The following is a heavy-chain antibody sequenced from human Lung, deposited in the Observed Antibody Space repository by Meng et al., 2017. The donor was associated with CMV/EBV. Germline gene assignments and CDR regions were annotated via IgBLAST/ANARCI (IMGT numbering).Heavy chain of an antibody. CDR2: INPNRGGT. CDR3: ARLDDYGDTSKFDF. J-gene: IGHJ6*02. Sequence: ASXXVSXKASGYTFTGYYMHWVRQAPGQGLEWMGWINPNRGGTNYAQKFQGRVTMTRDTSISTAYMELSRLRSDDTAVYYCARLDDYGDTSKFDFWRQGATVTVSS. D-gene: IGHD4-17*01. V-gene: IGHV1-2*02. CDR1: GYTFTGYY.